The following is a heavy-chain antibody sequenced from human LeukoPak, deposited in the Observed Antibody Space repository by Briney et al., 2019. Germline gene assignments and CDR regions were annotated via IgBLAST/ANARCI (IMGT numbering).Heavy chain of an antibody. J-gene: IGHJ4*02. V-gene: IGHV3-49*04. CDR1: GFTFRASG. Sequence: GGSLRLSCAASGFTFRASGMNWVRQAPGKGLEWVGFIRSKAYGGTTEYAASVKGRFTISRDDSKNIAYLQMNSLKTEDTAVYYCTRGRRATHDYWGQGTLVTVSS. CDR2: IRSKAYGGTT. D-gene: IGHD1-26*01. CDR3: TRGRRATHDY.